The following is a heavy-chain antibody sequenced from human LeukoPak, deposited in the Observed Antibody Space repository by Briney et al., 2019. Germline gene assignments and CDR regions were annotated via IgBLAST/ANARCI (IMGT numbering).Heavy chain of an antibody. CDR3: ARGGRDGYNIDY. J-gene: IGHJ4*02. CDR2: INHSGST. D-gene: IGHD5-24*01. CDR1: GGSFSGYY. Sequence: SETLSLTCAVYGGSFSGYYWSWIRQPPGKGLEWIGKINHSGSTNYNPSLKSRVTLSVDPSKNQFSLKLSSVTAADTAVYYCARGGRDGYNIDYWGQGTLVTVSS. V-gene: IGHV4-34*01.